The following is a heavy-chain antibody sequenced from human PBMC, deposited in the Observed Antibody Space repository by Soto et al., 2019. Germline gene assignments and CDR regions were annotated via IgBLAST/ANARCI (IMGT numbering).Heavy chain of an antibody. J-gene: IGHJ4*02. Sequence: QTGGSLRLSCAASGFTFSMYWMHWVRQVPGKGPEWVSRINDDGISTNYADSVKGRFTISRDNAKNTLYLQMNALRVEDTAVYYCTRWPRSTSTGTVAFWGQGTLVTVSS. CDR1: GFTFSMYW. V-gene: IGHV3-74*01. CDR2: INDDGIST. CDR3: TRWPRSTSTGTVAF. D-gene: IGHD1-1*01.